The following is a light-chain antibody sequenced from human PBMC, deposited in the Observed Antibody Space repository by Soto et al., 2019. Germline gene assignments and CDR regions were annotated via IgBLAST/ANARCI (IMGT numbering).Light chain of an antibody. V-gene: IGKV3-20*01. CDR1: QSVSSSY. CDR3: QQYGSSRT. CDR2: GAS. Sequence: SVFTQSPGTLSLSPGERATLSCRASQSVSSSYLAWYQQKPGQAPRLLIYGASSRATGIPDRFSGSGSGTDFTLTISRLEPEDFAVYYCQQYGSSRTFGQGSKVDTK. J-gene: IGKJ1*01.